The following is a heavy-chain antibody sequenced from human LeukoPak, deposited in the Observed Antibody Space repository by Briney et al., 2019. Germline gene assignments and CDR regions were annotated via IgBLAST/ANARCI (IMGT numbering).Heavy chain of an antibody. CDR1: GYRFTSYW. CDR2: IYPGDSDT. CDR3: ARLGSRITGTTDDY. D-gene: IGHD1-20*01. Sequence: GGSLKISLKGSGYRFTSYWIGWVRPMPGKGLEWMGIIYPGDSDTRYSPSFQGQVTISADKSISTAYLQWSSLKASDPAMYYCARLGSRITGTTDDYWGQGTLVTVSS. V-gene: IGHV5-51*01. J-gene: IGHJ4*02.